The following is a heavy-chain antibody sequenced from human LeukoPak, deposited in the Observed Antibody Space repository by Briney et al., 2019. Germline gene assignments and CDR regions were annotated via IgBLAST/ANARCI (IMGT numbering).Heavy chain of an antibody. Sequence: GGSLRLSCAASGFTFSSYAMNWVRQAPGKGLEWVSGTGSTGVSTFYADSVKGRFTVSRDNSKDTLSLQMNSLRAEDTAVYYCASAGIAAGTFQHWGQGTLVTVSS. J-gene: IGHJ1*01. V-gene: IGHV3-23*01. CDR2: TGSTGVST. CDR3: ASAGIAAGTFQH. CDR1: GFTFSSYA. D-gene: IGHD6-25*01.